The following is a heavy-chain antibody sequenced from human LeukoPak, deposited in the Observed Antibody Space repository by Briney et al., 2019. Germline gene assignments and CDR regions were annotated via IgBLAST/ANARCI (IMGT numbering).Heavy chain of an antibody. CDR1: IFTFSSWC. D-gene: IGHD3-22*01. V-gene: IGHV3-7*01. J-gene: IGHJ4*02. Sequence: GGPLILSCTASIFTFSSWCTTWIRSAPGKGVEGGANMKKDERESYYVDSVKGRFTISRDYAKNAVYLKINSVRGEDRAEYYCPRQPPLRHHQYDRRGPLDYWGQGNLVTVSS. CDR2: MKKDERES. CDR3: PRQPPLRHHQYDRRGPLDY.